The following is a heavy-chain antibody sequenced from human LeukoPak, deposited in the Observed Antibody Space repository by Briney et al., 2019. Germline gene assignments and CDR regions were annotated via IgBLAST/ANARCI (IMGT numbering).Heavy chain of an antibody. CDR3: ATRYSSSRFSYYGMDV. CDR2: IIPIFGTA. J-gene: IGHJ6*02. CDR1: GGTFSSYA. Sequence: SVKVSCKASGGTFSSYAISWVRQAPGQGLEWMGGIIPIFGTANYAQKFQGRVTITADESTSTAYMELSSLRSEDTAVYYCATRYSSSRFSYYGMDVWGQGTTVTVSS. D-gene: IGHD6-13*01. V-gene: IGHV1-69*13.